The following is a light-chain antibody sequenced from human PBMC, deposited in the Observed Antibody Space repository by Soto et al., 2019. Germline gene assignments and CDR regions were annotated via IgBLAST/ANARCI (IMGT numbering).Light chain of an antibody. V-gene: IGKV1-5*03. CDR3: QHYNSYSEA. Sequence: DIQMAPSPSTLSASVGDRVTITCRASQTLSKWLAWYQQKPERPPKLLIYKASTLQSGVPSRFSGSGSGTEFTLTISSLQPDDFATYYCQHYNSYSEAFGQGTKVDI. J-gene: IGKJ1*01. CDR1: QTLSKW. CDR2: KAS.